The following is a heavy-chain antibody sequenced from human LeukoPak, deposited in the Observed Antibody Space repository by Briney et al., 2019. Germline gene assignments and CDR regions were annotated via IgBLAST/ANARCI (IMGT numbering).Heavy chain of an antibody. CDR1: GYTFTGYD. J-gene: IGHJ4*02. CDR3: ARVDMVQGVIDGY. CDR2: MNPNSGNT. D-gene: IGHD3-10*01. V-gene: IGHV1-8*01. Sequence: ASVKVSCKASGYTFTGYDINWVRQATGQGLEWMGWMNPNSGNTGYAQKFQGRVTMTRNTSISTAYMELSSLRSEDTAVYYCARVDMVQGVIDGYWGQGTLVTVSS.